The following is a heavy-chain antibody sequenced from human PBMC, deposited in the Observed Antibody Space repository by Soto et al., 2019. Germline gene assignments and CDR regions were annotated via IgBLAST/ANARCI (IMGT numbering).Heavy chain of an antibody. CDR1: GFTFSSYW. V-gene: IGHV3-74*01. CDR2: INSDGSST. Sequence: EVQLVESGGGLVQPGGSLRLSCAASGFTFSSYWMHWVRQAPGKGLVWVSRINSDGSSTSYADSVKGRFTISRDNAKNTRYLQMNGLRAEDPAVYYCAIRASYYDSSGYFVYWGQGTLVTVSS. D-gene: IGHD3-22*01. J-gene: IGHJ4*02. CDR3: AIRASYYDSSGYFVY.